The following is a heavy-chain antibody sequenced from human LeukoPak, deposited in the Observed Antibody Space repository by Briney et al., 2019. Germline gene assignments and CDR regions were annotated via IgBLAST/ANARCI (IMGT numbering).Heavy chain of an antibody. CDR3: ARESEEMATMGGY. J-gene: IGHJ4*02. Sequence: ASVKVSCKASGYTFTGYYMHWVRQAPGQGLEWMGCINPNSGGTNYAQKFQGRVTMTRDTSISTAYMELSRLRSDDTAVYYCARESEEMATMGGYWGQGTLVTVSS. D-gene: IGHD5-24*01. CDR2: INPNSGGT. V-gene: IGHV1-2*02. CDR1: GYTFTGYY.